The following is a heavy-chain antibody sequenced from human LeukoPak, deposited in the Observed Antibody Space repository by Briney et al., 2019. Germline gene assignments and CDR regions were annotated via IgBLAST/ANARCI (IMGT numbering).Heavy chain of an antibody. CDR3: ARDARYYDSTGYRAFDY. CDR2: ISSSGSTI. D-gene: IGHD3-22*01. V-gene: IGHV3-48*03. CDR1: GFTFSSYE. J-gene: IGHJ4*02. Sequence: PGGSLRLSCAASGFTFSSYEMNWVRQAPGKGLEWVSYISSSGSTIYYADSVKGRFTISRDYAKNSLYLQMNSLRAEDTAVYYCARDARYYDSTGYRAFDYWGQGTLVTVSS.